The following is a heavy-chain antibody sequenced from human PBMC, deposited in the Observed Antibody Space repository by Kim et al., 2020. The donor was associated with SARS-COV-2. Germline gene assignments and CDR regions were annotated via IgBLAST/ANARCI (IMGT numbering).Heavy chain of an antibody. J-gene: IGHJ4*02. V-gene: IGHV1-24*01. CDR3: ATHRPRDYGDHSPLDY. CDR2: FDPEDGET. CDR1: GYTLTELS. Sequence: ASVKVSCKVSGYTLTELSMHWVRQAPGKGLEWMGGFDPEDGETIYAQKFQGRVTMTEDTSTDTAYMELSSLRSEDTAVYYCATHRPRDYGDHSPLDYWGQGTLVTVSS. D-gene: IGHD4-17*01.